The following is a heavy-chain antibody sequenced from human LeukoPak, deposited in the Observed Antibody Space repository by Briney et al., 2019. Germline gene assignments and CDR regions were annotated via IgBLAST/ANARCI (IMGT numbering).Heavy chain of an antibody. V-gene: IGHV3-11*06. CDR3: VKDSPPRYSGSPPAY. Sequence: GGSLRLSCAASGFTFSDYYMSWIRQAPGKGLEWVSYISSSSSYTNYADSVKGRFTISRDNAKNSLYLQMNSLRAEDTAVYYCVKDSPPRYSGSPPAYWGQGTLVTVSS. CDR2: ISSSSSYT. CDR1: GFTFSDYY. J-gene: IGHJ4*02. D-gene: IGHD1-26*01.